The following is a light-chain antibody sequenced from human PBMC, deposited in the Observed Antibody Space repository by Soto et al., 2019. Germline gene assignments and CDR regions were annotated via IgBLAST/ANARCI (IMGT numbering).Light chain of an antibody. CDR2: NTA. Sequence: VFTQSPGTLSLSAGERGSLSCRASQRVSSNQLAWYQQKPGQPPRLLLYNTASRATGIPDRFSGGGSGTDFTLTISSLQPEDVAAYYCQKYNSAPLTFGGGTKVDIK. J-gene: IGKJ4*01. CDR1: QRVSSNQ. CDR3: QKYNSAPLT. V-gene: IGKV3-20*01.